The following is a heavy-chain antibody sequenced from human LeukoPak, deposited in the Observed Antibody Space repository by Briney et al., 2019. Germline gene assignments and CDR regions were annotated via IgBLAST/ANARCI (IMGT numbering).Heavy chain of an antibody. CDR2: ISSNGGST. CDR1: GFTFSSYA. J-gene: IGHJ4*02. V-gene: IGHV3-64D*06. D-gene: IGHD1-26*01. CDR3: VKGGARWELNAYFDY. Sequence: GGSLRLSCAASGFTFSSYAMSWVRQAPGKGLEWVSAISSNGGSTYYADSVKGRFTISRDNSKNTLYLQMSSLRAEDTAVYYCVKGGARWELNAYFDYWGQGTLVTVSS.